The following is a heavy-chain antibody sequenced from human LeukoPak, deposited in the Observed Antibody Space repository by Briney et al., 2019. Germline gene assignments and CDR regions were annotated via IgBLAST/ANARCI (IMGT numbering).Heavy chain of an antibody. J-gene: IGHJ4*02. D-gene: IGHD6-19*01. Sequence: SETLSLTCSVSGGSISSYFWSWVRQPPGKGLEWIGCFYHRGSTNYYPSLKSRVTTSVDTSKNQFSLRLNSVTAADTAVYYCASTQQWLAFDYWGQGILVTVSS. V-gene: IGHV4-59*01. CDR2: FYHRGST. CDR1: GGSISSYF. CDR3: ASTQQWLAFDY.